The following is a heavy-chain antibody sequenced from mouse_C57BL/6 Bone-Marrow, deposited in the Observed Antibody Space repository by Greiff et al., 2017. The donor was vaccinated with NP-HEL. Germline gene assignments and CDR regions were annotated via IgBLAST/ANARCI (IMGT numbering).Heavy chain of an antibody. V-gene: IGHV5-4*01. CDR2: ISDGGSYT. CDR3: AREDYGWFAY. D-gene: IGHD1-1*02. CDR1: GFTFSSYA. Sequence: EVQLVESGGGLVKPGGSLKLSCAASGFTFSSYAMSWVRQTPEKRLEWVATISDGGSYTYYPDNVKGRFTISRDNAKNNLYLQMSHLKSEDTARYYCAREDYGWFAYGGQGTLVTVSA. J-gene: IGHJ3*01.